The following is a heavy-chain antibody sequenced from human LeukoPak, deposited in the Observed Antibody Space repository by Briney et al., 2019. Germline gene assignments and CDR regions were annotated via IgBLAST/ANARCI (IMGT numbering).Heavy chain of an antibody. V-gene: IGHV4-34*01. CDR2: INHSGST. CDR3: ARGEVYCSSTSCLYYFDY. J-gene: IGHJ4*02. D-gene: IGHD2-2*01. CDR1: GGSFSGYY. Sequence: SETLSLTCAVYGGSFSGYYWSWIRQPPGKGLEWIGEINHSGSTNYNPSLKSRVTISVDTSKNQFSLKLSSVTAADTAVYYCARGEVYCSSTSCLYYFDYWGQGTLVTVSS.